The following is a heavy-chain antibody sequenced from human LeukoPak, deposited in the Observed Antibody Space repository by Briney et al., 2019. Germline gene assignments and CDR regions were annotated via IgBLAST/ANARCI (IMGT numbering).Heavy chain of an antibody. J-gene: IGHJ4*02. CDR2: ISSSGSTI. D-gene: IGHD5-18*01. Sequence: GGSLRLSCAASGFTFSSYEMNWVRQVPGKGLEWVSYISSSGSTIYYADSVKGRFTISRDNAKNSLCLQMNSLRVEDTAVYYCAGQSGHRYGQRGYWGQGALVTVSS. CDR3: AGQSGHRYGQRGY. CDR1: GFTFSSYE. V-gene: IGHV3-48*03.